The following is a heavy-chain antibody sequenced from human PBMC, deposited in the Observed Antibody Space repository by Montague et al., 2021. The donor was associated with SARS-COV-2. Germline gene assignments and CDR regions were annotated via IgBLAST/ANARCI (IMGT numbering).Heavy chain of an antibody. CDR2: TYHLGGT. J-gene: IGHJ5*02. Sequence: SETLSLTCAVSGDSIISNNWWSWVRQTPHKGLEWIGETYHLGGTXXNPSLESRITMSIDKSNNQFSLTLTSVTAADTAVYHCARLISMSRGPIGHYMWFDPWGPGTLVTVSS. CDR1: GDSIISNNW. CDR3: ARLISMSRGPIGHYMWFDP. D-gene: IGHD3-10*01. V-gene: IGHV4-4*02.